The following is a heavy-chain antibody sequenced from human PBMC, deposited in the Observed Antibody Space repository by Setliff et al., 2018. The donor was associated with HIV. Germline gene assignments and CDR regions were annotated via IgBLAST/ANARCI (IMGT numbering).Heavy chain of an antibody. J-gene: IGHJ4*02. CDR1: GYSISTAYY. CDR2: VYHSGTT. CDR3: ARDAGGSVGNYYFDY. D-gene: IGHD2-15*01. Sequence: SETLSLTCAVSGYSISTAYYWGWIRQPPGKGLEWIGSVYHSGTTYYNPSLKSRVTISIDTSKKQFSLNLSSVTAADTAVYYCARDAGGSVGNYYFDYWGQGTQVTVSS. V-gene: IGHV4-38-2*02.